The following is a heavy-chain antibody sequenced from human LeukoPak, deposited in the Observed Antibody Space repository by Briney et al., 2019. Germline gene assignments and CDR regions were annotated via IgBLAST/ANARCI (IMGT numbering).Heavy chain of an antibody. CDR2: ISWNSGSI. CDR3: AKWVTYDFWSGPAAFDI. J-gene: IGHJ3*02. Sequence: GGSLRLSCAASGFTFDDYAMRWVRQAPGKGLEWVSGISWNSGSIGYADSVKGRFTISRDNAKNSLYLQMNSLRAEDTALYYCAKWVTYDFWSGPAAFDIWGQGTMVTVSS. CDR1: GFTFDDYA. D-gene: IGHD3-3*01. V-gene: IGHV3-9*01.